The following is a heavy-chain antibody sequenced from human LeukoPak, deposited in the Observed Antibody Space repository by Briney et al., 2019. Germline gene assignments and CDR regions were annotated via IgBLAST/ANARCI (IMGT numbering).Heavy chain of an antibody. CDR1: GFTFNSYA. CDR3: ARAENSGWYAIY. V-gene: IGHV3-30*04. Sequence: GRSLRLSCAASGFTFNSYAMHWVRQAPGKGLEWVAVISYDGSKTYYAESLKGRFTISRDNSKNTLDLQMHSLGDEDTAVYYCARAENSGWYAIYWGQGTLVTVSS. J-gene: IGHJ4*02. D-gene: IGHD6-19*01. CDR2: ISYDGSKT.